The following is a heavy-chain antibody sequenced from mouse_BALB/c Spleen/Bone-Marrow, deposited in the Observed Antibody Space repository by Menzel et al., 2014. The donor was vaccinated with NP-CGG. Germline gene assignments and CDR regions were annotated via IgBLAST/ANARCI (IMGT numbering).Heavy chain of an antibody. J-gene: IGHJ4*01. V-gene: IGHV5-12-2*01. Sequence: EVQLQESGGGLVQPGGSLKLSCAASGFTFSSYTMSWVRQTPEKRLEWVAYISNGGGSTSYPDTVKGRFTISRDNAKSTLYLQMSSLKSEDTAMYYCSRHVGNPYAMDYWGQGTSVTVSS. CDR3: SRHVGNPYAMDY. CDR1: GFTFSSYT. D-gene: IGHD3-1*01. CDR2: ISNGGGST.